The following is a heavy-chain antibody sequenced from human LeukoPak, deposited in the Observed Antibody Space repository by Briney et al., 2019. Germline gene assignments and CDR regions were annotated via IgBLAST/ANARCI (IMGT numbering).Heavy chain of an antibody. J-gene: IGHJ4*02. D-gene: IGHD6-19*01. V-gene: IGHV1-69*06. CDR1: GGAFSSYA. Sequence: SVKVSCKASGGAFSSYAISWVRQAPGQGLEWMGGIIPIFGTANYAQKFQGRVTITADKSTSTAYMELSSLRSEDTAVYYCARGASSGWSFSYYFDYWGQGTLVTVSS. CDR3: ARGASSGWSFSYYFDY. CDR2: IIPIFGTA.